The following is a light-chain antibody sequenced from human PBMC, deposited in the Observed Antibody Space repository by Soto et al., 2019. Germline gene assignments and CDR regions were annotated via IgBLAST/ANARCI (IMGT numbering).Light chain of an antibody. Sequence: EIVLTQSPGTLSLSPGERATLSCRASQSVSSSYLAWYQQKPGQAPRLLIYGASSRATGIPDRFSGSGSGTDFTLIISRLEPEDFAVYYCPQYGSSPPLTFGGGTKVELK. V-gene: IGKV3-20*01. CDR1: QSVSSSY. CDR2: GAS. CDR3: PQYGSSPPLT. J-gene: IGKJ4*01.